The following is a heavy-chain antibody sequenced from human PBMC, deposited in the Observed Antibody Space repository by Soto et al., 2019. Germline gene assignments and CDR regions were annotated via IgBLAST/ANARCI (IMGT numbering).Heavy chain of an antibody. CDR3: ARVKRVAVAVNWCDP. V-gene: IGHV1-3*01. D-gene: IGHD6-19*01. CDR1: GYTFTSYA. CDR2: INAGNGNT. J-gene: IGHJ5*02. Sequence: QVQLVQSGAEVKKPGASVKVSCKASGYTFTSYAMHWVRQAPGQRLEWMGWINAGNGNTKYSQKFQGRVTVTRDTSASTAYMELSSLRSEDTAVYYCARVKRVAVAVNWCDPWGQGTLVTVSS.